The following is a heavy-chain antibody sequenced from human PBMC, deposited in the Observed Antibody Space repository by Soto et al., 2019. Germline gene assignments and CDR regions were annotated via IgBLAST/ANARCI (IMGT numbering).Heavy chain of an antibody. CDR2: IYSDGST. CDR3: ARDQQQPVIDYYYYYMDV. Sequence: EVQLVESGGGLVQPGGSLRLSCAASGFTVSSNYMSWVRQAPGKGLELVSVIYSDGSTYYADSLKGRFTISRDNSKNTLYLPMNSLRAEDTAVYYCARDQQQPVIDYYYYYMDVWGKGTTVTVSS. CDR1: GFTVSSNY. D-gene: IGHD6-13*01. J-gene: IGHJ6*03. V-gene: IGHV3-66*01.